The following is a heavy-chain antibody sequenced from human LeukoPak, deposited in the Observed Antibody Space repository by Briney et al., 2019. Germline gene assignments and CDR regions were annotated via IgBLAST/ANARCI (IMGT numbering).Heavy chain of an antibody. CDR3: ARVHGGTSWGGGNYYYGMDV. J-gene: IGHJ6*02. CDR1: GGSISSGGYY. CDR2: IYYSGST. Sequence: PSETLSLTCTVSGGSISSGGYYWSWLRQHPGTGLEWLGYIYYSGSTYYNPSLKSRVTISVDTSKNQFSLKLSSVPAADTAVYYCARVHGGTSWGGGNYYYGMDVWGQGTTVTVSS. V-gene: IGHV4-31*03. D-gene: IGHD2-2*01.